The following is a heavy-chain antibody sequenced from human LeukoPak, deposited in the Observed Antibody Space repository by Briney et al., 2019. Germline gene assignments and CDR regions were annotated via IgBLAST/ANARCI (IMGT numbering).Heavy chain of an antibody. Sequence: GGSLRLSCAASGFTFSSYSMNWVRQAPGKGLEWVSYISSSSSTIDYADSVKGRFTISRDNAKNSLYLQMNSLRAEDTAVYYCARGSLKLFDYWGQGTLVTVSS. CDR3: ARGSLKLFDY. CDR2: ISSSSSTI. CDR1: GFTFSSYS. V-gene: IGHV3-48*04. D-gene: IGHD3-10*01. J-gene: IGHJ4*02.